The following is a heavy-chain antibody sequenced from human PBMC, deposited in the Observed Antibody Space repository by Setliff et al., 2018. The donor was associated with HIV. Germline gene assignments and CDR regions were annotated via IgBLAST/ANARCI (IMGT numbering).Heavy chain of an antibody. Sequence: PSETLSLTCAVYGGSFSGYYWNWIRQPPGKGLEWIGYITYSGSAYYNPSLKSRVTISVDTSENQFSLKLTSVTAADTAIYYCARGGGRVVRGLIGMYYFDYWGQGILVTVSS. CDR3: ARGGGRVVRGLIGMYYFDY. J-gene: IGHJ4*02. CDR2: ITYSGSA. CDR1: GGSFSGYY. V-gene: IGHV4-34*01. D-gene: IGHD3-10*01.